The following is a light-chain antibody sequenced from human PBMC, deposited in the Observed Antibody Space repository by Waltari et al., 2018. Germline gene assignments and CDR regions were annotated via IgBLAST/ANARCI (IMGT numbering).Light chain of an antibody. J-gene: IGKJ3*01. CDR1: QNFHTY. V-gene: IGKV1-39*01. Sequence: DIQLTQSPSSLSASVGGSVSITCRASQNFHTYLNWYQQIPGKAPRLLISAASNLQSGVPSRFSGSGSGTDFTLTVTSLHPEDFAAYYCQQSYGSPPTFGPGTKIHIK. CDR3: QQSYGSPPT. CDR2: AAS.